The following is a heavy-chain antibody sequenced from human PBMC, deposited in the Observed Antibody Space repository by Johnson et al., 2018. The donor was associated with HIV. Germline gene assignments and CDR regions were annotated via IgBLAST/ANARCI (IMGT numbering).Heavy chain of an antibody. Sequence: MLLVESGGGLVQPGGSLRLSCAASGFTVSSNYMSWVRQAPGKGLEWVSLIYSGGRTYYADSVKGRFTISRDNSKNTLYLQMNTLRAEDTAVYYCAREAGAFDIWGQVTTVTVSP. CDR1: GFTVSSNY. CDR3: AREAGAFDI. J-gene: IGHJ3*02. V-gene: IGHV3-53*01. CDR2: IYSGGRT.